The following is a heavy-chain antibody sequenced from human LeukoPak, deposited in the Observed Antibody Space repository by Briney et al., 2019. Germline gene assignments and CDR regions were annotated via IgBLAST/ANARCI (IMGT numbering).Heavy chain of an antibody. V-gene: IGHV3-23*01. CDR2: ISGSGGST. CDR1: GFTFSSYA. CDR3: AKTPPRASYCTGGVCYWDS. D-gene: IGHD2-8*02. J-gene: IGHJ4*02. Sequence: QAGGSLRLSCAASGFTFSSYAMSWVRQAPGKGLEWVSAISGSGGSTYYADSVKGRFTISRDNSKNTLYLQMNSLRAEDTAVYYCAKTPPRASYCTGGVCYWDSWGQGTLVTVSS.